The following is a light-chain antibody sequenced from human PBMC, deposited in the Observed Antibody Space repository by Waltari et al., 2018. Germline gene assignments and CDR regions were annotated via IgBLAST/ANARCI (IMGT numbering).Light chain of an antibody. CDR3: QKYDRLPAT. CDR1: QSVGRY. V-gene: IGKV3-20*01. J-gene: IGKJ1*01. Sequence: EIVLTQSPGTLSLSPGERATLSCRASQSVGRYLAWYQQKPGQAPRLLVYGASSSATGIPDRFSGSGSGTDFILTISRLEPEDFAVYFCQKYDRLPATFGQGTKVEIK. CDR2: GAS.